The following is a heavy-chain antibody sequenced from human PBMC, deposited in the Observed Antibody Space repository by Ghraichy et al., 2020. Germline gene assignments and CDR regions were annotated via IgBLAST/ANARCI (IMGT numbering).Heavy chain of an antibody. CDR1: GYTFTSYQ. D-gene: IGHD1-1*01. Sequence: ASVKVSCKASGYTFTSYQIQWLRRAPGQGLEFLGIINPNRGNTGYAQKFQGRVTMTRDTSTSTVYMELNSLRSDDTAVYYCARDLRYSVDYWGQGTLVTVSS. CDR3: ARDLRYSVDY. V-gene: IGHV1-46*01. J-gene: IGHJ4*02. CDR2: INPNRGNT.